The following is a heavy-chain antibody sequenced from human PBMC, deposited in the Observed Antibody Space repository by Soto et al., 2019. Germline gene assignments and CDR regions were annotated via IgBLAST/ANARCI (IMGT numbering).Heavy chain of an antibody. J-gene: IGHJ6*02. CDR3: AKGIVVVPAAPGSYYYYGMDV. V-gene: IGHV3-23*01. Sequence: GGSLRLSCAASGFTFSSYAMSWVRQAPGKGLEWVSAISGSGGSTYYADSVKGRFTISRDNSKNTLYLQMNSLRAEDTAVYYCAKGIVVVPAAPGSYYYYGMDVWGQGTTVTVSS. D-gene: IGHD2-2*01. CDR1: GFTFSSYA. CDR2: ISGSGGST.